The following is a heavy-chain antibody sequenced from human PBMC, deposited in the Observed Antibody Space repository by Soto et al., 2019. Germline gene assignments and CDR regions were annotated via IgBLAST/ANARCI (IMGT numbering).Heavy chain of an antibody. Sequence: GSLRLSCAASGFTFSSYAMSWVRQAPGKGLEWVSAISGSGGDTYYADSVKGRFTISRDNSKNTLYLQMNSLRAEDTAVYYCAKDYRSRYCSGGSCHNWFDPWGQGTLVTVSS. D-gene: IGHD2-15*01. J-gene: IGHJ5*02. CDR3: AKDYRSRYCSGGSCHNWFDP. CDR2: ISGSGGDT. V-gene: IGHV3-23*01. CDR1: GFTFSSYA.